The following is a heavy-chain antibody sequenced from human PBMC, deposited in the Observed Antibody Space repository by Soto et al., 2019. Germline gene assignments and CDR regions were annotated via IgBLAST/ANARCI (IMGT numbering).Heavy chain of an antibody. D-gene: IGHD2-15*01. CDR2: VSTSGRST. V-gene: IGHV3-64D*06. CDR1: GFIFSEST. J-gene: IGHJ4*02. CDR3: VKQAHGLDGVAFDY. Sequence: PXGFLRLCFSAAGFIFSESTIYWVRQVPGKGLEAISAVSTSGRSTYYADSVKDRFTISRDNSKNTLFLQMGSLRPEDTAIYYCVKQAHGLDGVAFDYWGQGTQVTVSS.